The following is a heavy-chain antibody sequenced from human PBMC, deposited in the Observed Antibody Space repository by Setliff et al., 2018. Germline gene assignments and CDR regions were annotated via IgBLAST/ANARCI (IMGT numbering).Heavy chain of an antibody. J-gene: IGHJ4*02. CDR3: ARGPNDGWPIDY. CDR2: IYYTGTT. V-gene: IGHV4-61*01. CDR1: GDSVNTNYY. D-gene: IGHD6-19*01. Sequence: PSETLSLTCTVSGDSVNTNYYWSWIRQPPGKGLEWIGYIYYTGTTNYNPSLESRVTMSVDTSKNQFSLRLTSMSAADTAVYYCARGPNDGWPIDYWGQGTLVTVSS.